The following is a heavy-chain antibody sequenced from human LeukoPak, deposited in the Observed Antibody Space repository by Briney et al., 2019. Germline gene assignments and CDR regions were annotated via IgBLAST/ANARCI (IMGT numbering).Heavy chain of an antibody. V-gene: IGHV4-39*01. CDR1: GGSISSSSYY. D-gene: IGHD6-13*01. Sequence: SETLSLTCTVSGGSISSSSYYWGWLRQPPGKGLEWIGSIYYSGSTYYNPSLKSRFTISVDTSKNQFSLKLSSVTAADTAVYYCARIRYIAAACLDYWGQGTLVTVSS. CDR3: ARIRYIAAACLDY. J-gene: IGHJ4*02. CDR2: IYYSGST.